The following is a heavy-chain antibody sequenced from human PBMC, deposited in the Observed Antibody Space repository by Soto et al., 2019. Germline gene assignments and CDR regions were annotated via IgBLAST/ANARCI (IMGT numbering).Heavy chain of an antibody. V-gene: IGHV3-53*01. CDR3: ASSDSYYFDY. CDR2: IYVGSGGT. Sequence: GGSLRLSCAVSAFTVSSNYMSCVRQAPGKGLEWVSVIYVGSGGTYYADSVKGRFTISRDNSKNTLYLQMNSLRAEDTAVYYCASSDSYYFDYWGQGTLVTVSS. D-gene: IGHD2-21*02. CDR1: AFTVSSNY. J-gene: IGHJ4*02.